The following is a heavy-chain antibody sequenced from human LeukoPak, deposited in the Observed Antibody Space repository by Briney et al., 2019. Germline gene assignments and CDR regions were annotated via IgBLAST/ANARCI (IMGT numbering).Heavy chain of an antibody. CDR2: IIPIFGTA. CDR3: ARARRAAAGTPDDAFDI. Sequence: SVKVSCKASGGTFSSYAISWVRQAPGQGLEWMGGIIPIFGTANYAQKFQGRVTITTDESTSTAYMELSSLRSEDTAVYYCARARRAAAGTPDDAFDIWGQGTMVTVSS. CDR1: GGTFSSYA. D-gene: IGHD6-13*01. V-gene: IGHV1-69*05. J-gene: IGHJ3*02.